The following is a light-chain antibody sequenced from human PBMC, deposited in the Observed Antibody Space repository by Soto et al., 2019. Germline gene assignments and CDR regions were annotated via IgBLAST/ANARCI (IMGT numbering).Light chain of an antibody. CDR2: EVS. CDR3: SSYAGSNIFYV. Sequence: QSVLTQPPSASGSPGQSVTISCTGTSSDVGGYNYVSWYQQHPGKAPKLMIYEVSKRPSGVPDRFSGSKSGNTASLTVSGLQAEDEADYYCSSYAGSNIFYVLGTGTKVTVL. CDR1: SSDVGGYNY. J-gene: IGLJ1*01. V-gene: IGLV2-8*01.